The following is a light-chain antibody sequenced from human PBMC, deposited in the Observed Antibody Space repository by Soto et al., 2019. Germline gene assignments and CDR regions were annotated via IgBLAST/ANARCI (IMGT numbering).Light chain of an antibody. J-gene: IGKJ5*01. CDR3: QQYHNWPIT. Sequence: EIVMTQSTATLSVSPGESATLSCRASQSVSSNLAWHQQKPGQAPRILMYDASTRATGISARFSGSGSGTEFTLTISSLQSEDFAVYYCQQYHNWPITFGQGTLLEIK. CDR1: QSVSSN. CDR2: DAS. V-gene: IGKV3-15*01.